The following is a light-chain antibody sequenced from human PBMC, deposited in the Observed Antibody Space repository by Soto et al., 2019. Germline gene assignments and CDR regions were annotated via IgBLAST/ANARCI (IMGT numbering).Light chain of an antibody. CDR2: DAS. V-gene: IGKV3-11*01. J-gene: IGKJ2*01. CDR3: HQYNNWPPYT. Sequence: EIVFAQSPATLSLSPGERATLSCRASQSVSIYLAWYQQKPGQAPRLLIYDASNRATGIPARFSGSGSGTDFTLTISSLEPEDFAVYYCHQYNNWPPYTFGQGTKVDIK. CDR1: QSVSIY.